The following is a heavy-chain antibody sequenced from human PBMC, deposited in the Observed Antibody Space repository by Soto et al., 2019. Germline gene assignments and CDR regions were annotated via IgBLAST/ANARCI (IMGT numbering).Heavy chain of an antibody. J-gene: IGHJ4*02. D-gene: IGHD5-12*01. CDR1: GFTFSRYS. V-gene: IGHV3-48*02. Sequence: DVQLVESGGGLVQPGGSLRVSSAASGFTFSRYSMNWVRQAPGKGLEWLSYIDSSSKTIYYADSVKGRFIISRDNAKNSLYLQMNSLRDEDTAVYYCARGGVATIFGDSWGQGTLVTVSS. CDR2: IDSSSKTI. CDR3: ARGGVATIFGDS.